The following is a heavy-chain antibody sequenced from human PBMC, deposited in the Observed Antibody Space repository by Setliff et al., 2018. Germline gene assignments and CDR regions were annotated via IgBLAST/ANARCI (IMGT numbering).Heavy chain of an antibody. CDR2: IYYSGST. CDR1: GGSISSGDYY. J-gene: IGHJ6*02. CDR3: ARGGEGALGIPYYGMDV. D-gene: IGHD2-21*01. V-gene: IGHV4-30-4*08. Sequence: SETLSLTCPVSGGSISSGDYYWSWIRQPPGKGLEWIGYIYYSGSTYYNPSLKSRVTISVDTSKNQFSLKLSSVTAADTAVYYCARGGEGALGIPYYGMDVWGQGTTVTVSS.